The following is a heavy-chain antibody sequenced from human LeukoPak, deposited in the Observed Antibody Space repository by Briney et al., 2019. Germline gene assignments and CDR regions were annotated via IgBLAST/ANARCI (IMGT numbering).Heavy chain of an antibody. V-gene: IGHV3-23*01. CDR1: GFTFSSYA. J-gene: IGHJ6*02. D-gene: IGHD3-22*01. Sequence: GGSLRLSCAASGFTFSSYAMSWVRQAPGKGLEWVSAISGSGGSTYYADSVKGRFTISRDNSKNTLYLQMNSLRAEDTAVYYCARDLHYYDSSGYSQPPYYYYGMDVWGQGTTVTVSS. CDR3: ARDLHYYDSSGYSQPPYYYYGMDV. CDR2: ISGSGGST.